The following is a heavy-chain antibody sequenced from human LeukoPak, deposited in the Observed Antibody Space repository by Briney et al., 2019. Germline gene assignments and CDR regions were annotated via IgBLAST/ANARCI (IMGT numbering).Heavy chain of an antibody. CDR2: IYYSGST. Sequence: SETLSLTCAVYGGSFSGYYWGWIRQPPGKGLEWIGNIYYSGSTYYNPSLKSRVTISVDTSKNQFSLRLSSVTAADTAVYYCATQNPYYFDYWGQGTLVTVSS. CDR3: ATQNPYYFDY. J-gene: IGHJ4*02. CDR1: GGSFSGYY. V-gene: IGHV4-34*01. D-gene: IGHD2/OR15-2a*01.